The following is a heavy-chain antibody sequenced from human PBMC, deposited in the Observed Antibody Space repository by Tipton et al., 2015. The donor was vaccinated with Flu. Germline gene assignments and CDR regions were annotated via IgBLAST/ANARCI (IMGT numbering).Heavy chain of an antibody. D-gene: IGHD3-10*01. J-gene: IGHJ4*02. CDR2: IHHTGNT. V-gene: IGHV4-38-2*01. CDR3: ARSTYYYGSGSSDY. Sequence: TLSLTCSVSGDSIGSRYYWGWIRQPPGMGLEWIGNIHHTGNTYHNPSLKSRVTISVDTAKNQFSQRLSSVTAADTAVYYCARSTYYYGSGSSDYWGQGTLVTVSS. CDR1: GDSIGSRYY.